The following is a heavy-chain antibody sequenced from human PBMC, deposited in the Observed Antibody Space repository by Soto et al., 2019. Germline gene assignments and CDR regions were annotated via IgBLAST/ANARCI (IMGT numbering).Heavy chain of an antibody. CDR1: GYTFTRYT. D-gene: IGHD2-15*01. CDR2: INPDNGNT. J-gene: IGHJ5*02. Sequence: QVQLVQSGAEVKKPGASVKISCKASGYTFTRYTMNWVRQAPGQRLEWMGWINPDNGNTKSSQKFQDRVIITRDTSASTPYMDLSSLRSEATAVYYCARGIATGQLDPWGQGTLVTVSS. V-gene: IGHV1-3*01. CDR3: ARGIATGQLDP.